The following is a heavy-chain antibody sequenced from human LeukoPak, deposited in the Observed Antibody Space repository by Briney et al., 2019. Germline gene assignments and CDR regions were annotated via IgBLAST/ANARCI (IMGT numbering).Heavy chain of an antibody. CDR3: ARVLDPYSSSSPMGFDP. CDR2: ISGSGGST. V-gene: IGHV3-23*01. D-gene: IGHD6-13*01. Sequence: GGSLRLSCAASGFTFSSYAMSWVRQAPGKGLEWVSAISGSGGSTYYADSVKGRFTISRDNSKNTLYLQMNSLRAEDTAVYYCARVLDPYSSSSPMGFDPWGQGTLVTVSS. J-gene: IGHJ5*02. CDR1: GFTFSSYA.